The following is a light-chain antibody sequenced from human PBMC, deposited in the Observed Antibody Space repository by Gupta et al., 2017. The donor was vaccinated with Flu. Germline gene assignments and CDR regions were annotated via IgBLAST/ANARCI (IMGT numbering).Light chain of an antibody. J-gene: IGLJ2*01. CDR2: EVS. Sequence: SITLSCTGTNSDVGKFNLVSWYQQHPGKAPKLIIYEVSKWTSNIPIRFSGSKSGITASLTISGLQAEDEAHYYCCSYSADDTVVFGGGTSLTVL. CDR1: NSDVGKFNL. V-gene: IGLV2-23*02. CDR3: CSYSADDTVV.